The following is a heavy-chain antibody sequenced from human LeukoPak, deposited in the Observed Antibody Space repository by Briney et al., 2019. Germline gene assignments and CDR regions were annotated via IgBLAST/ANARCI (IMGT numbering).Heavy chain of an antibody. Sequence: PGGSLRLSCAASGFTFGDYALHWVRQAPGKGLEWVSSINWNSGTIGYAASVKGRFTISRDNAENSLYLQMNSLTPEDSAFYYCAKGSGLYSSASDYFDSWGQGTLVTVSS. CDR2: INWNSGTI. CDR1: GFTFGDYA. CDR3: AKGSGLYSSASDYFDS. J-gene: IGHJ4*02. D-gene: IGHD5-18*01. V-gene: IGHV3-9*01.